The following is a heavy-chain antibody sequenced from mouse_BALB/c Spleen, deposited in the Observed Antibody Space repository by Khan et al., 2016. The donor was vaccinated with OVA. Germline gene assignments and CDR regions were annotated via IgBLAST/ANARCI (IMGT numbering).Heavy chain of an antibody. D-gene: IGHD1-1*01. CDR2: IGPGSGST. V-gene: IGHV1S41*01. J-gene: IGHJ4*01. CDR3: ASSNYYGSSLYAMDY. Sequence: DLVKPGASVKLSCKASGYTFTSYWINWLKQRPGQGLEWIGRIGPGSGSTSYNEMFTGKATLTVDTTSSTAYIQLSSMSSEDTADYFCASSNYYGSSLYAMDYWGQGTSVTVSS. CDR1: GYTFTSYW.